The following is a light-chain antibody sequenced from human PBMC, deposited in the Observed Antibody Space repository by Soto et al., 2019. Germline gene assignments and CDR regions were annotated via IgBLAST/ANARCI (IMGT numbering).Light chain of an antibody. CDR3: QQYNNWPRIT. V-gene: IGKV3-15*01. CDR1: QSVSSSY. J-gene: IGKJ5*01. CDR2: GAS. Sequence: EIVLTQSPGTLSLSPGERYTLSCMAIQSVSSSYLAWYQQKPGQAPRLLIYGASNRATGIPARFSGSGSGTEFTLTISSLQSEDFAVYYCQQYNNWPRITFGQGTRLDIK.